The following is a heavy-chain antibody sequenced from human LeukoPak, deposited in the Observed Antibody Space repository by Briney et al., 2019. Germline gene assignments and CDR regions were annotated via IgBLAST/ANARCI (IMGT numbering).Heavy chain of an antibody. Sequence: GGSLRLSCAASGFTFSSYSMNWVRQAPGKGLEWVAVISYDGSNKYYADSVKGRFTISRDNSKNTLYLQMNSLRAEDTAVYYCARDSYYYDSSGGDAFDIWGQGTMVTVSS. J-gene: IGHJ3*02. D-gene: IGHD3-22*01. CDR3: ARDSYYYDSSGGDAFDI. CDR2: ISYDGSNK. V-gene: IGHV3-30*03. CDR1: GFTFSSYS.